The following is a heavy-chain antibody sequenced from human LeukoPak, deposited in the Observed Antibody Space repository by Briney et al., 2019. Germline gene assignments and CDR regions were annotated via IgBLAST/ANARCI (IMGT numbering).Heavy chain of an antibody. CDR1: GFNFSDYN. V-gene: IGHV3-48*02. Sequence: GGSLRLSCAASGFNFSDYNMNWVRQAPGKGLEWVSYISDSGSSTYYADSVRGRFTISRDNAKNSLYLQINSLRDEDTAVYYCSFVGTSTTVYWGQGTLVTVSS. CDR3: SFVGTSTTVY. J-gene: IGHJ4*02. CDR2: ISDSGSST. D-gene: IGHD1-26*01.